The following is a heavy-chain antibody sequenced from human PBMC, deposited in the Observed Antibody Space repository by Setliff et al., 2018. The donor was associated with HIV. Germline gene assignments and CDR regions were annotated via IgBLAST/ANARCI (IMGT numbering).Heavy chain of an antibody. V-gene: IGHV1-18*01. D-gene: IGHD6-19*01. J-gene: IGHJ3*02. Sequence: ASVKVSCKASGYTFTSYGVSWVRQAPGQGLEWVGWISAYNRNVNYSQKVQGRVTMTTDTSTSTAYMELKNLKSDDTAVYYCARVLDPGIAVATHAFDIWGQGTRVTVSS. CDR3: ARVLDPGIAVATHAFDI. CDR1: GYTFTSYG. CDR2: ISAYNRNV.